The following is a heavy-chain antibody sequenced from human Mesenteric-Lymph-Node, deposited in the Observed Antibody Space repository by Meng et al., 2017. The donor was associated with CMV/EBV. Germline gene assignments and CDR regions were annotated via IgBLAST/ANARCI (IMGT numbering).Heavy chain of an antibody. V-gene: IGHV1-18*01. CDR2: ISAYNGNT. CDR1: GYTFTTYD. D-gene: IGHD1-26*01. J-gene: IGHJ4*02. Sequence: ASVKVSCKTSGYTFTTYDISWVRQAPGQGLEWMGWISAYNGNTNYAQKLQGRVTMTTDTSTSTAYMELRSLRSDDTAVYYCARVSVGADPLFDYWGQGTLVTVSS. CDR3: ARVSVGADPLFDY.